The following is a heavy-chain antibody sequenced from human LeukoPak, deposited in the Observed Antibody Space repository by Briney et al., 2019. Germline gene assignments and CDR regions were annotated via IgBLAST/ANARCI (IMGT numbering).Heavy chain of an antibody. CDR3: ARDQEAFDC. Sequence: ASVKVSCKASGYSFTSNYIHWVRQAPGQGLEWMGMICPRDGSTSYAQKFQGRVTVTRDTSTSTVHMKLSGLRSEDTAVYYCARDQEAFDCWGQGTLVTVSS. V-gene: IGHV1-46*01. J-gene: IGHJ4*02. CDR1: GYSFTSNY. CDR2: ICPRDGST.